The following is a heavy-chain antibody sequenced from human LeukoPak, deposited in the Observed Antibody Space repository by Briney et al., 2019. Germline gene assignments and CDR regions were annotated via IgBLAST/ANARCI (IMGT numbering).Heavy chain of an antibody. CDR3: AKIPVSYSSGWSNFDN. J-gene: IGHJ4*02. Sequence: GGSLRLSCAASGFTFSSYAMSWVRQTPGKGLEWVSGISDNGGSTYYADSVKGRFTIYRDNSKNTLFLQMNSLRAEDTAVYYCAKIPVSYSSGWSNFDNWGQGTLVTVSS. V-gene: IGHV3-23*01. CDR1: GFTFSSYA. CDR2: ISDNGGST. D-gene: IGHD6-19*01.